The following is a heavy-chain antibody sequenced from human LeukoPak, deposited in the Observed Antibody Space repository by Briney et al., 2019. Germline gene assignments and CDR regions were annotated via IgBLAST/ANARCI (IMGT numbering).Heavy chain of an antibody. J-gene: IGHJ6*02. D-gene: IGHD6-13*01. V-gene: IGHV1-2*02. CDR1: GYTFTSYY. Sequence: ASVKVSCKASGYTFTSYYMHWVRQAPGQGLEWMGWINPNSGGTNYAQKFQGRVTMSRDTSISTAYMELSRLRSDDTAVYYCARDRGYSSSSHKYYYYGMDVWGQGTTVTVSS. CDR2: INPNSGGT. CDR3: ARDRGYSSSSHKYYYYGMDV.